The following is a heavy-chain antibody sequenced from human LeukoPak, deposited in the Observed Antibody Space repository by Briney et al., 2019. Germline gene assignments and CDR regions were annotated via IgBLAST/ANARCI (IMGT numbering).Heavy chain of an antibody. CDR2: ISAYNGNT. CDR1: GYTFTSYG. Sequence: GASVKVSCKASGYTFTSYGISWVRQAPGQGLEWMGWISAYNGNTNYAQKLQGRVTMTTDTSTSTAYMELRSLRSDDTAVYYCASALGYCSGGSCCDWFDPWGQGTLVTVSS. J-gene: IGHJ5*02. D-gene: IGHD2-15*01. V-gene: IGHV1-18*01. CDR3: ASALGYCSGGSCCDWFDP.